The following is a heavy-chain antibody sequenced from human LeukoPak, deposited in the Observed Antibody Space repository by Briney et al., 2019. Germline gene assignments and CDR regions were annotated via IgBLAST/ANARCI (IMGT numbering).Heavy chain of an antibody. CDR3: ARYQGLQRSVHAFDI. V-gene: IGHV4-34*01. CDR1: GGSFSGYY. D-gene: IGHD3-3*01. CDR2: INHSGST. J-gene: IGHJ3*02. Sequence: SETLSLTCAVYGGSFSGYYWSWIRQPPGKGLVWIGEINHSGSTNYNPSLKSRVTISVDTSKNQFSLKLSSVTAADTAVYYCARYQGLQRSVHAFDIWGQGTMVTVSS.